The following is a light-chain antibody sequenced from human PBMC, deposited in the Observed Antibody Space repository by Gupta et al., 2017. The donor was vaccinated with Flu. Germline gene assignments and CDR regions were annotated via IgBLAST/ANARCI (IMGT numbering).Light chain of an antibody. J-gene: IGLJ2*01. CDR1: SSDVGSYNL. CDR3: CSYAGSSTFDVV. V-gene: IGLV2-23*03. Sequence: QSALTQPASVSGSPGQSIPISCTGTSSDVGSYNLVSWYQQHPGTAPKLMIYEGSKRPSGVSNRFSGSKSGNTASLTISGFQAEDEADYYCCSYAGSSTFDVVFGGGTKLTVL. CDR2: EGS.